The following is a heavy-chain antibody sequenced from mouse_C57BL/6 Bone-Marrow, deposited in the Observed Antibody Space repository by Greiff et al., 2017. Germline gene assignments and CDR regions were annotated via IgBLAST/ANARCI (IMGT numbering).Heavy chain of an antibody. J-gene: IGHJ4*01. Sequence: EVQLQQSVAELVRPGASVKLSCTASGFTFKNTYMRWVKQRPEQGLEWIGRIDPANGNTKYAAKFKGKATITADTSSNTAYLKLSSLTSEDTAIFYCCVEGGVYAMEYWGQGTLVTVS. V-gene: IGHV14-3*01. CDR1: GFTFKNTY. D-gene: IGHD1-1*02. CDR2: IDPANGNT. CDR3: CVEGGVYAMEY.